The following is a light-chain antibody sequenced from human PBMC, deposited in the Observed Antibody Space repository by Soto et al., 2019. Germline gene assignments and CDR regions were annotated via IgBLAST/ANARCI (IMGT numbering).Light chain of an antibody. CDR1: QSISSY. CDR2: AAS. Sequence: DIQMTQSQSSLSASVVDIVTITCLASQSISSYLNWYQQKPGKAPKLLIYAASSLQSGVPSRFSGSGSGTDFTLTISSLQPEDFATYYCQQSYSTLYTCGQGNKGDIK. CDR3: QQSYSTLYT. J-gene: IGKJ2*01. V-gene: IGKV1-39*01.